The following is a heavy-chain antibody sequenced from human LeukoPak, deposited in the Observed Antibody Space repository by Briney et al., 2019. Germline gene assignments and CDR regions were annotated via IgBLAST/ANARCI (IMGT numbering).Heavy chain of an antibody. V-gene: IGHV3-23*01. D-gene: IGHD1-1*01. CDR3: AKDLQLERRLPDAFDI. J-gene: IGHJ3*02. CDR2: IGGSGDST. CDR1: GFTFSSYA. Sequence: GGSLRLSCAASGFTFSSYAMSWVRQAPGKGLEWVSSIGGSGDSTYYADSVKGRFTISRDNSRNTLYLQMNSLRAEDTAVYYCAKDLQLERRLPDAFDIWGQGTMVTVSS.